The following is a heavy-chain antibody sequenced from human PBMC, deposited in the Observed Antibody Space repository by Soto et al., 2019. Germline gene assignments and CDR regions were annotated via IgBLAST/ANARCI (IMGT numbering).Heavy chain of an antibody. J-gene: IGHJ4*02. D-gene: IGHD2-15*01. CDR3: AGGQYYFDY. Sequence: QVQLVESGGGVVQPGRSLRLSCAASGLPFSSYGMHWVRQAPGKGLDWVALISYDGSNKYYADSVKGRFTISRDNSKHTLYLQMSSLRVEDTAVYYCAGGQYYFDYCRQGTLVSVSS. CDR1: GLPFSSYG. CDR2: ISYDGSNK. V-gene: IGHV3-30*03.